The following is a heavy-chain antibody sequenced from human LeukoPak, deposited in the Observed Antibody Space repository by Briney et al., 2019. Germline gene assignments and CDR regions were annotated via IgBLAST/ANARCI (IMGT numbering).Heavy chain of an antibody. CDR3: AKRNIAAAFFDY. Sequence: PGGSLRLSCAASGFTFSSYGMHWVRQAPGKGLEWVAFIRYDGSNKYYADSVKGRFTISRDNSKNTLYLQMNSLRAEDTAVYYCAKRNIAAAFFDYWGQGTLVTVSS. V-gene: IGHV3-30*02. J-gene: IGHJ4*02. CDR2: IRYDGSNK. D-gene: IGHD6-13*01. CDR1: GFTFSSYG.